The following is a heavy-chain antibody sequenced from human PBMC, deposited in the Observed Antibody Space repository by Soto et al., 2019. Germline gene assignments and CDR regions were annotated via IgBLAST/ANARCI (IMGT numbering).Heavy chain of an antibody. V-gene: IGHV6-1*01. CDR2: AYYRSKWYN. CDR3: ARADFDTALTVYSRFDY. Sequence: SQTLSLTCAISGDSVSSNSAAWNWIRQSPSRGLEWLGRAYYRSKWYNDYAVSVKSRITINPDTSKNQFSLHLNSVTPEDTAVYYCARADFDTALTVYSRFDYWGQGALVTVSS. J-gene: IGHJ4*02. D-gene: IGHD2-8*01. CDR1: GDSVSSNSAA.